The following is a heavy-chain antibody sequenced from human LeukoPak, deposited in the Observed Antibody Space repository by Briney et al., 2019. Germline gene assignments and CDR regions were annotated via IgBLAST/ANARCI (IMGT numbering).Heavy chain of an antibody. CDR1: GFTFSDAW. Sequence: PGGCLRLSCAASGFTFSDAWMRWVRQAPGKGLEWVANMNQDGSEKDYVSSVKGPFTISTDNARNSLYLQMSSLRAEDTAVYYCATYTHWVAGDVWGQGTTVTVSS. CDR2: MNQDGSEK. D-gene: IGHD3-16*01. J-gene: IGHJ6*02. V-gene: IGHV3-7*01. CDR3: ATYTHWVAGDV.